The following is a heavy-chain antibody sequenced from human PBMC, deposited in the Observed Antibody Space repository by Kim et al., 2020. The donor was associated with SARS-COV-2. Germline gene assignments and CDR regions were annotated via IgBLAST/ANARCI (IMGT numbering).Heavy chain of an antibody. J-gene: IGHJ4*02. CDR1: SGSISNYF. CDR2: ISYSGST. D-gene: IGHD3-16*01. Sequence: SETLSLTCTVSSGSISNYFWSWIRQPPGKGLEWIGYISYSGSTNYNPSLKSRVTISVDTSKNHFSLKLSSVTAADTAVYYCARDVYGAGGGRFDYWGQGILVTVSS. V-gene: IGHV4-59*01. CDR3: ARDVYGAGGGRFDY.